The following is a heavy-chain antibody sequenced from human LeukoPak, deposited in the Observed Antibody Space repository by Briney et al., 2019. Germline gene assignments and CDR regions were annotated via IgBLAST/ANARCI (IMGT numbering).Heavy chain of an antibody. CDR2: IHYSGTT. CDR1: GGSISTYY. CDR3: ARDLVTVTKGFDI. D-gene: IGHD4-17*01. Sequence: SETLSLTCTVSGGSISTYYWSWIRQPPGKGLEWIGYIHYSGTTNYNPSLKNRVTISLDTSKNQFSLNLGSVTAADTAVYYCARDLVTVTKGFDIWGQGTMVSVSS. J-gene: IGHJ3*02. V-gene: IGHV4-59*12.